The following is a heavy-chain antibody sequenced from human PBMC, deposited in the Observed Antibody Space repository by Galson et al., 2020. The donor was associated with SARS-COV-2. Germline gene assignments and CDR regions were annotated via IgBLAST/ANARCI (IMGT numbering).Heavy chain of an antibody. CDR2: IKQDGSEK. CDR1: GFTFSSYW. J-gene: IGHJ6*02. CDR3: ARGGAGCSSISCYTHYYYYGMDV. D-gene: IGHD2-2*02. Sequence: TGGSLRLSCAASGFTFSSYWMSWVRQAPGKGLEWVANIKQDGSEKYYVDSVKGRFTISRDNAKNSLYLQMNSLRAEDTAVYYCARGGAGCSSISCYTHYYYYGMDVWGQGTTVTVSS. V-gene: IGHV3-7*01.